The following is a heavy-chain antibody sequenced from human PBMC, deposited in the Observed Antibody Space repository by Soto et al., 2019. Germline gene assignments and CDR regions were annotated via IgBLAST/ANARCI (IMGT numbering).Heavy chain of an antibody. CDR3: ARARIVGATAGGY. J-gene: IGHJ4*02. Sequence: QVQLVQSGAEVKKPGASVKVSCKASGYTFTIYYMHWVRQAPVQGLEWMGIINTSGGSTSYAQKFKGRVTMTRDTSTSTVYMELSSLRSEDTAVYYCARARIVGATAGGYWGKGTLVTVSS. D-gene: IGHD1-26*01. V-gene: IGHV1-46*01. CDR2: INTSGGST. CDR1: GYTFTIYY.